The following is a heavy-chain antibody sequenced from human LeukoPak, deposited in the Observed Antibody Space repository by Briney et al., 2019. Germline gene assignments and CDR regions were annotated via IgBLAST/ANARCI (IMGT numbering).Heavy chain of an antibody. CDR1: GGSINRSYYY. CDR3: ARLMTTVTSEY. J-gene: IGHJ4*02. Sequence: SETLSLTCTVSGGSINRSYYYWGLIRQPPGKGLEWIGSIYYSGNTYYNPSLKSRVTISVDTSKNQFSLKLSSVTAADTAVYYCARLMTTVTSEYWGQGTLVTVSS. CDR2: IYYSGNT. D-gene: IGHD4-17*01. V-gene: IGHV4-39*01.